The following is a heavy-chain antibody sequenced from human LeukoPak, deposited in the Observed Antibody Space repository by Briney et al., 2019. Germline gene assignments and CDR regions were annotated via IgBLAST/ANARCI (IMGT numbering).Heavy chain of an antibody. CDR1: GFTFSSYA. D-gene: IGHD3-10*01. CDR3: XXRPIXFGELGKAFDI. V-gene: IGHV3-23*01. J-gene: IGHJ3*02. Sequence: GGSLRLSCAASGFTFSSYAMSWVRQAPGKGLEWVSAISGSGGSTYYADSVKGRFTISRDNSKNTLYLQMNSLRGEGTAVYYCXXRPIXFGELGKAFDIWGQGTMVTVSS. CDR2: ISGSGGST.